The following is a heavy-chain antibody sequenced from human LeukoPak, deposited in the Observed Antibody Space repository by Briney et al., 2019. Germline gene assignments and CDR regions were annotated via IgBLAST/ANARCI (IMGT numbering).Heavy chain of an antibody. CDR1: DDSISDYY. Sequence: PSETLSLTCTVSDDSISDYYRGWIRQPPGKGLEWIGYIHNSGTSTYNLSLKSRVTISVDTSKNQFSLKLSSVTAADTAVYYCARGVGAIPHFDYWGQGTLVTVSS. J-gene: IGHJ4*02. CDR2: IHNSGTS. V-gene: IGHV4-59*01. D-gene: IGHD1-26*01. CDR3: ARGVGAIPHFDY.